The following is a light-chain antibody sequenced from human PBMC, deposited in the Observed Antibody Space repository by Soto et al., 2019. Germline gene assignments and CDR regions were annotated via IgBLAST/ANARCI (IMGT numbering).Light chain of an antibody. Sequence: EIVLTQSPATLSLSPGERATLSCRASQSVSSYLAWYQQKPGQAPRLLIYDASNRATGIPARFSGSGSGTDFTLTISSLEPEDFAVYYCQQRSIGRTFGQETKLEIK. V-gene: IGKV3-11*01. J-gene: IGKJ2*01. CDR2: DAS. CDR1: QSVSSY. CDR3: QQRSIGRT.